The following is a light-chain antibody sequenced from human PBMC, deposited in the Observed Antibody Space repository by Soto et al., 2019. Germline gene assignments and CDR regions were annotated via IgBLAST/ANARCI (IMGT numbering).Light chain of an antibody. J-gene: IGLJ1*01. CDR3: SSYAGSNNPYV. CDR2: EVS. V-gene: IGLV2-8*01. Sequence: QSALTQPPSASGSPGQSVTFSCTGTSSDVGGYNYVSWYQQHPGKAPKLMIYEVSKRPSGVPDRFSGSKSGNTASLTVSGLQAEDEADYYCSSYAGSNNPYVFGTGTQLTVL. CDR1: SSDVGGYNY.